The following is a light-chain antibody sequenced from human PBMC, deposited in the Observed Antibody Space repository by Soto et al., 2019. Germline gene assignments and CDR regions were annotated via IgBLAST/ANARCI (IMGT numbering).Light chain of an antibody. CDR2: DAS. Sequence: EIVLTQSPATLSLSPGERATLSCRASQSVRSYLAWYQPKPGQAPRLLIYDASNRETGIPARFSGSGSGTEFTLTISSLEPEDFAVYYCQQRSNWPRTFGQGTQVDIK. CDR1: QSVRSY. V-gene: IGKV3-11*01. J-gene: IGKJ1*01. CDR3: QQRSNWPRT.